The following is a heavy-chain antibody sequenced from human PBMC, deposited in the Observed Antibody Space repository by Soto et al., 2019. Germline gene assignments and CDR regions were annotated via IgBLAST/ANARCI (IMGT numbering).Heavy chain of an antibody. Sequence: QVQLVQSGAEVKKPGASVKVSCKASGYTFTSYGISWVRQAPGQGLEWMGWISAYNGNTNYAQKLQGRATMTTDTSTTTAYMQLRTLRSADTAVYSCPRTSGSSSCFDPWGQGTLVTVSS. CDR2: ISAYNGNT. CDR3: PRTSGSSSCFDP. D-gene: IGHD1-26*01. V-gene: IGHV1-18*01. J-gene: IGHJ5*02. CDR1: GYTFTSYG.